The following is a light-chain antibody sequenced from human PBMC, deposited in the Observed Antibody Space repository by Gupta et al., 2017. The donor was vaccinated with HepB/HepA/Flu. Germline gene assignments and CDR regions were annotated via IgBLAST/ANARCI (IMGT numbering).Light chain of an antibody. CDR3: DSRDASLNSLV. CDR2: SND. J-gene: IGLJ2*01. CDR1: SSNIGSNT. V-gene: IGLV1-44*01. Sequence: QSVLTQAPSASWTPGQRVTISCSGSSSNIGSNTVNWYQHLPGTAPKLLIHSNDQRPSGVPGRFSASKSGTSASLTTTWLQAEDVADYYCDSRDASLNSLVFGGGTKLTVL.